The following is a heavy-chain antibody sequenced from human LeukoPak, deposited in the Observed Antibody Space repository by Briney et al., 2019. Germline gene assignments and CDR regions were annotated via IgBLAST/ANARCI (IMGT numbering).Heavy chain of an antibody. Sequence: GGSLRLSCAASGFTFSNAWKSWVRQAPGKGLEWVGRIKSKTDGGTTDYAAPVKGRFTISRDDSKNTLYLQMNSLKTEDKAVYYCTTDPRAARRDCWGQGTLVTVSS. CDR1: GFTFSNAW. V-gene: IGHV3-15*01. CDR2: IKSKTDGGTT. D-gene: IGHD2-15*01. CDR3: TTDPRAARRDC. J-gene: IGHJ4*02.